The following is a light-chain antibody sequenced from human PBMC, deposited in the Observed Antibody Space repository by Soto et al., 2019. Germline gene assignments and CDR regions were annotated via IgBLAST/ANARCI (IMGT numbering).Light chain of an antibody. V-gene: IGKV3-20*01. Sequence: EMVLTQSRDSLSLFPGERATLSCRASQTVSSNFLAWYQQRPGQAPRLLIYGASSRATGIPDRFSGSGSGTDFTLTISRLEPEDLAVYYCQQYGSSPETFGQGTKVDIK. J-gene: IGKJ1*01. CDR3: QQYGSSPET. CDR2: GAS. CDR1: QTVSSNF.